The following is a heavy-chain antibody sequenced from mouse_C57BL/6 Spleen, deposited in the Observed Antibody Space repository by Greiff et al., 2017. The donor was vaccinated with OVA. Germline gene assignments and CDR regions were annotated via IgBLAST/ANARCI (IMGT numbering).Heavy chain of an antibody. V-gene: IGHV5-9-1*02. CDR2: ISSGGDYI. J-gene: IGHJ2*01. CDR1: GFTFSSYA. D-gene: IGHD2-4*01. Sequence: EVKLVESGEGLVKPGGSLKLSCAASGFTFSSYAMSWVRQTPEKRLEWVAYISSGGDYIYYADTVKGRFTISRDNARNTLYLQMSSLKSEDTAMYYCTRERYDYVFDYWGQGTTLTVSS. CDR3: TRERYDYVFDY.